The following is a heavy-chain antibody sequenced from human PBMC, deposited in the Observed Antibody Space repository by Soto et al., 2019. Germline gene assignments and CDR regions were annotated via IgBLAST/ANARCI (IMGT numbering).Heavy chain of an antibody. D-gene: IGHD6-13*01. V-gene: IGHV1-46*03. CDR2: INPSGGST. J-gene: IGHJ4*02. Sequence: QVQLVQSGAEVKKPGASVKVSCKASGYTFTSYYMHWVRQAPGQGLEWMGIINPSGGSTSYAQKFQGRVTMTRDTSTSTVYMELSSLRSEDTSVYYWARIAGIAAAGIEGEYDYWGQGTLVTVSS. CDR3: ARIAGIAAAGIEGEYDY. CDR1: GYTFTSYY.